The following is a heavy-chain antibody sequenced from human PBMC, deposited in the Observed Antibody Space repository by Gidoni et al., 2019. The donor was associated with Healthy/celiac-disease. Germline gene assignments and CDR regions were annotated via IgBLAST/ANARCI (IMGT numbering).Heavy chain of an antibody. V-gene: IGHV1-8*01. Sequence: QVQLVQSGAEVKTPGASVKVSCKASGYTFTSYDINCVRPATGQGLEWMGWMNHNSGNTGYAQKFQGRVTMTRNTSISTAYMELSSLRSEDTAVYYCARASVRYYGSGRTLGYWGQGTLVTVSS. CDR2: MNHNSGNT. CDR3: ARASVRYYGSGRTLGY. D-gene: IGHD3-10*01. CDR1: GYTFTSYD. J-gene: IGHJ4*02.